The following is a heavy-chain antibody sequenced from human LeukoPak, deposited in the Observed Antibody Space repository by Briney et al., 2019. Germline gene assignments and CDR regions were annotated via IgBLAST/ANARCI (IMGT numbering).Heavy chain of an antibody. CDR1: GGSISSYY. CDR3: ATASLSSSWYEFDY. V-gene: IGHV4-59*01. D-gene: IGHD6-13*01. CDR2: IYYSGST. J-gene: IGHJ4*02. Sequence: SETLSLTCTVSGGSISSYYWSWIRQPPGKGLEWIGYIYYSGSTNYNPSLKSRVTISVDTSKNQFSLKLSSVTAADTAVYYCATASLSSSWYEFDYWGQGTLVTVSS.